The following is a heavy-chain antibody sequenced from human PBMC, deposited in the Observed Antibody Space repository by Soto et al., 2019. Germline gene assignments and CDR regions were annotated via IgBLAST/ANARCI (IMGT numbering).Heavy chain of an antibody. CDR2: IYYSGTT. CDR1: GGSISTTGYY. CDR3: VTSSQQPHPGLNDMDV. J-gene: IGHJ6*02. Sequence: SETLSLTCTFSGGSISTTGYYWSWIRQHPGKGLEWIGYIYYSGTTYYNPSLQSRVTISVDTSKNQFSLKLSSVTAADTAVYYSVTSSQQPHPGLNDMDVWGQGTTVTVSS. V-gene: IGHV4-31*03. D-gene: IGHD6-13*01.